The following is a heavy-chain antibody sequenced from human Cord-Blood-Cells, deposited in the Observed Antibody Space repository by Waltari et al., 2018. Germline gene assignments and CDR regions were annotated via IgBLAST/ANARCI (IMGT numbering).Heavy chain of an antibody. D-gene: IGHD3-3*01. CDR2: ISYDGSNK. J-gene: IGHJ6*02. CDR3: ARDGVSITIFGVVIISDYYYGMDV. CDR1: GFTFSSYA. Sequence: QVQLVESGGGVVQPGRSLRLSCAASGFTFSSYAMHWVRQAPGKGLEWVAVISYDGSNKYYADSVKGRFTISRDNSKNTLYLQMNSLRAEDTAVYYCARDGVSITIFGVVIISDYYYGMDVWGQGP. V-gene: IGHV3-30-3*01.